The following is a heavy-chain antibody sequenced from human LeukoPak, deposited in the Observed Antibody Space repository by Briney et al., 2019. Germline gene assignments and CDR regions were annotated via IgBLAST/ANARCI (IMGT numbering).Heavy chain of an antibody. CDR2: ITGSSHSI. CDR3: ARVGAHSRYYFDY. D-gene: IGHD2-15*01. J-gene: IGHJ4*02. Sequence: GGSLRLSCAASGFTFSSYSMIWVRQAPGKGLECVSYITGSSHSIYYADSVKGRFTISRDNAKNSLYLQMNSLRAEDTAVYYCARVGAHSRYYFDYWGQGTLVTVSS. CDR1: GFTFSSYS. V-gene: IGHV3-48*04.